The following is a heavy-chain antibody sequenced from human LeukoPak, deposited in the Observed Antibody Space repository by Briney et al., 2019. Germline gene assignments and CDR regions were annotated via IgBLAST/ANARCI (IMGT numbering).Heavy chain of an antibody. V-gene: IGHV3-64*01. CDR3: AKDRAGSSPPRDPFDY. J-gene: IGHJ4*02. CDR2: ISSNGGST. D-gene: IGHD6-6*01. CDR1: GFTFSSYA. Sequence: PGGSLRLSCAASGFTFSSYAMHWVRQVPGKGLEYVSAISSNGGSTYYANSVKGRFTISRDNSKNTLYLQMNSLRAEDTAVYYCAKDRAGSSPPRDPFDYWGQGTLVTVSS.